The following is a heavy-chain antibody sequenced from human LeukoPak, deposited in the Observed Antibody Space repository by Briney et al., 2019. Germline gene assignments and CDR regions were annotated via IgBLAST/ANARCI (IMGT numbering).Heavy chain of an antibody. CDR2: ISGSGGST. CDR1: GFTFGSYA. CDR3: AKEGDYYDSSGYSYYVDY. J-gene: IGHJ4*02. Sequence: GGSLRLSCAASGFTFGSYAMSWVRQAPGKGLEWVSAISGSGGSTYYADSVKGRFTISRDSSRNTPYLQMNSLRAEDTAIYYCAKEGDYYDSSGYSYYVDYWGQGTLVTVSS. D-gene: IGHD3-22*01. V-gene: IGHV3-23*01.